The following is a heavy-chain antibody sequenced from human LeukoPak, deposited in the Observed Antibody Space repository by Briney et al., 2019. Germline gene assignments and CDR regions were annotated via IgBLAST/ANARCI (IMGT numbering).Heavy chain of an antibody. Sequence: GGSLRLSCAASGFTFSTTWLHWVRQTPGEGLVWVSRMNSDGSTTNYADSVKGRFTISRDNAKSTLYPQMNNLRVEDTAVYYCATAGNYRFDNWGQGTLVTVSP. CDR1: GFTFSTTW. J-gene: IGHJ4*02. CDR2: MNSDGSTT. V-gene: IGHV3-74*01. CDR3: ATAGNYRFDN. D-gene: IGHD1-7*01.